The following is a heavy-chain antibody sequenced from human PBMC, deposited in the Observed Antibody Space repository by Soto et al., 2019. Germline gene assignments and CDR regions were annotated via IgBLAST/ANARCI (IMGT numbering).Heavy chain of an antibody. CDR3: ARLSSSGYSNFDY. CDR1: GGSFSGYY. D-gene: IGHD3-22*01. Sequence: SETLSLTCAVYGGSFSGYYWSWIRQPPGKGLEWIGEINHSGSTNYNPALESRATISLDTSKNQFSLKLSSVTAADTAVYYCARLSSSGYSNFDYWGQGTLVTVSS. V-gene: IGHV4-34*01. CDR2: INHSGST. J-gene: IGHJ4*02.